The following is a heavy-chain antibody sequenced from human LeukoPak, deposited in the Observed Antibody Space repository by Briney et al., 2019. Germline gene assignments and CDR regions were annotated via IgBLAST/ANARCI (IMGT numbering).Heavy chain of an antibody. J-gene: IGHJ6*03. Sequence: ASVKVSCKASGYTFTSYDTNWVRQATGQGLEWMGWMNPNSGNTGYAQKLQGRVTMTRTTSISTAYMELSSLRSEDTAVYYCARCAYSSPFYYYDYMDVWGKGTTVTVSS. CDR2: MNPNSGNT. CDR3: ARCAYSSPFYYYDYMDV. V-gene: IGHV1-8*01. D-gene: IGHD6-13*01. CDR1: GYTFTSYD.